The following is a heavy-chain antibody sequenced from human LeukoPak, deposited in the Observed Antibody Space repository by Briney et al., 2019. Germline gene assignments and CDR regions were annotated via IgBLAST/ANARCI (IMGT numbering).Heavy chain of an antibody. CDR2: ISGSGGST. J-gene: IGHJ4*02. D-gene: IGHD2-2*01. CDR3: AKDQVVPFDY. Sequence: GGSLRLSCAASGFTFSSYGMSWVRQAPGKGLEWVSAISGSGGSTYYADSVKGRFTISRDNSKNTLYLQMNSLRAEDTAVYFCAKDQVVPFDYWGQGTLVTVSS. CDR1: GFTFSSYG. V-gene: IGHV3-23*01.